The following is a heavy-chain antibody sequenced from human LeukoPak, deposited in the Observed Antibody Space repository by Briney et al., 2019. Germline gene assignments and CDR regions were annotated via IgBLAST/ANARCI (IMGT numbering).Heavy chain of an antibody. CDR2: IKQDGSET. D-gene: IGHD2-15*01. CDR3: GSTNSFSY. V-gene: IGHV3-7*01. CDR1: GFAFSNYW. J-gene: IGHJ4*02. Sequence: GGSLRLSCAASGFAFSNYWMNWARQAPGKGLEWVANIKQDGSETNCVDSVKGRFTISRDNAKNSLYLQMNSLRAEDTALYYCGSTNSFSYWGRGTLVTVSS.